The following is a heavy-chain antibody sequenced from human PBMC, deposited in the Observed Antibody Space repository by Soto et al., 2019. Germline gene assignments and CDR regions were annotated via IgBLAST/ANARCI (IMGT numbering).Heavy chain of an antibody. CDR3: AREAIGYCSGGSCYGYFQH. V-gene: IGHV3-66*01. D-gene: IGHD2-15*01. Sequence: EVQLVESGGGVVQPGGSLRLSCAASGFTVSSNYMSWVRQAPGKGLEWVAVIYSGGSTYYADSVKGRFTISRDNYKNTLYLQMNSLRAEDTAVYYCAREAIGYCSGGSCYGYFQHWGQGTLVTVSS. J-gene: IGHJ1*01. CDR2: IYSGGST. CDR1: GFTVSSNY.